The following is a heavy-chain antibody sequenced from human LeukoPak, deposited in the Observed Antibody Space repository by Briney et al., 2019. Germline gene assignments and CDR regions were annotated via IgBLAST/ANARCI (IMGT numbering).Heavy chain of an antibody. J-gene: IGHJ4*02. Sequence: ASVKVSCKASGYTFTSYDINWVRQASGQGLEWMGWINPNSGNTGYAQKFQGRVTMTRNTSISTAYMELSSLRSEDTAVYYCARGISSSWYEGFDYWGQGTLVTVSS. CDR1: GYTFTSYD. CDR2: INPNSGNT. CDR3: ARGISSSWYEGFDY. V-gene: IGHV1-8*01. D-gene: IGHD6-13*01.